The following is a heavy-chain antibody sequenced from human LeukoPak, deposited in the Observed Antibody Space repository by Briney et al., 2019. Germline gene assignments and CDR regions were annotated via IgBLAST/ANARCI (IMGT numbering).Heavy chain of an antibody. Sequence: SVKVSCKASGGTFSSYAISWVRQAPGQGLEWMGGIIPIFGTASYAQKFQGRVTITADKSTSTAYMELSSLRSEDTAVYYCAAASSIAAAGTTNFDYWGQGTLVTVSS. CDR1: GGTFSSYA. CDR3: AAASSIAAAGTTNFDY. J-gene: IGHJ4*02. D-gene: IGHD6-13*01. V-gene: IGHV1-69*06. CDR2: IIPIFGTA.